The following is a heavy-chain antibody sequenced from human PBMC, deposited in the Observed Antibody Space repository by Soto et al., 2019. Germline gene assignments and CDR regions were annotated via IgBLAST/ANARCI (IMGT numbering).Heavy chain of an antibody. CDR3: ARSRVDYGDYEIFYFDY. J-gene: IGHJ4*02. D-gene: IGHD4-17*01. Sequence: GESLKISCKGSGYSFTSYWIGWVRQMPGKGLEWMGIIYPGDSDTRYSPSFQGQVTISADKSISTAYLQWSSLKASDTAMYYCARSRVDYGDYEIFYFDYWGQGTLVTVSS. CDR1: GYSFTSYW. V-gene: IGHV5-51*01. CDR2: IYPGDSDT.